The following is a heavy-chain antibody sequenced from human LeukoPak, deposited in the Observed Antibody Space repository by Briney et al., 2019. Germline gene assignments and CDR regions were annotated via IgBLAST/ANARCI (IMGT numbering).Heavy chain of an antibody. CDR1: GYTFTGYY. J-gene: IGHJ3*02. V-gene: IGHV1-2*02. CDR3: ARDRAILYGSGWHI. D-gene: IGHD6-19*01. Sequence: ASVKVSCKASGYTFTGYYMHWVRQTPGQGLEWMGWINPYSGGTNYAQKFQGRVTMTRDTSITTAYMELNRLRSDDTAVYYCARDRAILYGSGWHIWGQGTMVTVSS. CDR2: INPYSGGT.